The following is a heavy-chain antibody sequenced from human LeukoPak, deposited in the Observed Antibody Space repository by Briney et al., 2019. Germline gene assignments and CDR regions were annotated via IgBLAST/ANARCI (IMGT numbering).Heavy chain of an antibody. CDR1: GFTFSSSA. J-gene: IGHJ4*02. V-gene: IGHV3-23*01. CDR2: ISGSGGNT. D-gene: IGHD6-19*01. CDR3: AKAQKYTSDLDY. Sequence: PGGSLRLSCVASGFTFSSSAMSWVRQAPGKGLEWVSGISGSGGNTYSADSVTGRFTISRDNSKNTLHLQMNSLRAEDTAVYYCAKAQKYTSDLDYWGQGIVVTVSS.